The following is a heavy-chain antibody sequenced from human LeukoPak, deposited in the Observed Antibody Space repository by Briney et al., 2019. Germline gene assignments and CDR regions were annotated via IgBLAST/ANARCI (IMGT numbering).Heavy chain of an antibody. CDR3: ARSYSSSFHDAFDI. D-gene: IGHD6-13*01. Sequence: GGSLRLSCAASGFTVSSNYMSWVRQAPGKGLEWVSVIYSGGSTYFADSVKGRFTISRDNSKNTLYPQMNSLRAEDTAVYYCARSYSSSFHDAFDIWGQGTMVTVSS. CDR1: GFTVSSNY. CDR2: IYSGGST. J-gene: IGHJ3*02. V-gene: IGHV3-53*01.